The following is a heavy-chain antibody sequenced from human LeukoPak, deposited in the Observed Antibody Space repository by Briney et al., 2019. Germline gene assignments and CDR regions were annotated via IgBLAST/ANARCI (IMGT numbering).Heavy chain of an antibody. D-gene: IGHD6-13*01. J-gene: IGHJ4*02. V-gene: IGHV4-38-2*02. CDR2: IYYSGST. CDR3: ARRRIAAAGSWSEGDY. CDR1: GYSISSGYY. Sequence: SETLSLTCTVSGYSISSGYYWGWIRQPPGKGLEWIGSIYYSGSTYYNPSLKSRVTISVDTSKNQFSLKLSSVTAADTAVYYCARRRIAAAGSWSEGDYWGQGTLVTVSS.